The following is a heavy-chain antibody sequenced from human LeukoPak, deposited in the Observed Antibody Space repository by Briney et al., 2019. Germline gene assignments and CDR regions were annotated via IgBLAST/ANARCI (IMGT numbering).Heavy chain of an antibody. D-gene: IGHD5-18*01. V-gene: IGHV4-4*02. J-gene: IGHJ4*02. CDR2: IYHSGST. Sequence: TSETLSLTCAVSGGSISSSNWWSWVRQPPGKGLEWIGEIYHSGSTNYNPSLKSRVTISVDKSKNQFSLKLSSVTAADTAVYYCARSSVDTAMVTYYFDYWGQGTLVTVSS. CDR3: ARSSVDTAMVTYYFDY. CDR1: GGSISSSNW.